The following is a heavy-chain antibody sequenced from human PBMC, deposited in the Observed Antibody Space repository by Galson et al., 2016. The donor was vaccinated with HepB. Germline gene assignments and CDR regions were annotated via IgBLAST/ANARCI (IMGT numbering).Heavy chain of an antibody. CDR2: ISGYNGYT. CDR1: GYPFDNFI. Sequence: SVKVSCKASGYPFDNFIITWLRQAPGQGLEWMGWISGYNGYTNYARRLQARVTMTADTSTNTTFMELRSLTSDDTAIYYCARAGQRVAPRDWYFDLWGRGTLVTVSS. V-gene: IGHV1-18*01. D-gene: IGHD6-6*01. J-gene: IGHJ2*01. CDR3: ARAGQRVAPRDWYFDL.